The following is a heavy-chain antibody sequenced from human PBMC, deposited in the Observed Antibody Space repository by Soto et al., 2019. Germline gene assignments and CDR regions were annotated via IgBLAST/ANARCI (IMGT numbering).Heavy chain of an antibody. D-gene: IGHD3-22*01. CDR1: GYTFTSYG. CDR2: ISAYNGNT. Sequence: VASVKVSCKASGYTFTSYGISWVRQAPGQGLEWMGWISAYNGNTNYAQKLQGRVTMTTDTSTSTAYMELRSLRSDDTAVYYCARDGPRITMIVVVKDGMDVWGQGTTVTVSS. CDR3: ARDGPRITMIVVVKDGMDV. V-gene: IGHV1-18*04. J-gene: IGHJ6*02.